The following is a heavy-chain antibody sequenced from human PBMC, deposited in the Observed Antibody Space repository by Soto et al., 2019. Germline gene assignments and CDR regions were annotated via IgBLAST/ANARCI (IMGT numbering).Heavy chain of an antibody. V-gene: IGHV3-23*01. J-gene: IGHJ4*02. Sequence: EVQLLESGGGLVQPGGSLRLSCAASGFTFSSYAMSWVRQAPGKGLEWVSTISNNGASSYYADSLKGRFSISRDNSKNTLYLQMNRLTDEDTAVDYCAVDRKSSSWYRGGDYWGQGTLVTVSS. CDR3: AVDRKSSSWYRGGDY. D-gene: IGHD6-19*01. CDR1: GFTFSSYA. CDR2: ISNNGASS.